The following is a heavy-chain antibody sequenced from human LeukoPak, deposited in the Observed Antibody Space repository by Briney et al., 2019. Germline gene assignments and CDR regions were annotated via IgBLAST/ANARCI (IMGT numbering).Heavy chain of an antibody. J-gene: IGHJ4*02. CDR1: GFTFSSYG. CDR3: ARDLTDFWSGRSVCFDY. CDR2: IWYDGSNK. D-gene: IGHD3-3*01. V-gene: IGHV3-33*01. Sequence: GGSLRLSWAASGFTFSSYGMHWVRQAPGKGLEWVAVIWYDGSNKYYADSVKGRFTISRDNSKNTLYLQMNSLRAEDTAVYYCARDLTDFWSGRSVCFDYWGQGTLVAVSS.